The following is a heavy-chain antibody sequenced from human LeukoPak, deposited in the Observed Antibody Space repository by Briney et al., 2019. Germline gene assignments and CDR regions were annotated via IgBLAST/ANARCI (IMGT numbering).Heavy chain of an antibody. D-gene: IGHD3-22*01. Sequence: PSETLSLTCTVSGYSISSGYYWGWIRQPPGKGLEWTGSIDHSGSSYYNPSLKSRVTISVDTSKNQFSLKLSFVTAADTAVYYCARGITYYYDSSGYYYYYYYYMDVWGKGTTVTISS. CDR2: IDHSGSS. J-gene: IGHJ6*03. CDR1: GYSISSGYY. V-gene: IGHV4-38-2*02. CDR3: ARGITYYYDSSGYYYYYYYYMDV.